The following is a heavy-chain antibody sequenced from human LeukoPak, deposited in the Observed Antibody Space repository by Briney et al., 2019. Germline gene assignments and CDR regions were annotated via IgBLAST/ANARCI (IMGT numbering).Heavy chain of an antibody. CDR2: IVTAGDT. CDR3: ARGAEGRSSTYGMDV. D-gene: IGHD2-15*01. Sequence: GGSLRLSCAASGFTFSSYDMHWVRRATGKGLEWVSTIVTAGDTYYPGSVKGRFTISRENAKNSLYLQMNSLRAGDTAVYYCARGAEGRSSTYGMDVWGQGTTVTVSS. V-gene: IGHV3-13*01. J-gene: IGHJ6*02. CDR1: GFTFSSYD.